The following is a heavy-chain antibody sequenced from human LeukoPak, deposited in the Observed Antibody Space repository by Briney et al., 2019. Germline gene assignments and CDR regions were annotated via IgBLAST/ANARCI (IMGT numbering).Heavy chain of an antibody. Sequence: SETLSLTCALCTVSGSSGNWWSWVRQPPGKGLEWIGEVHKTGKTNYNPSLKTRVTISIDASKNQLSLELTSVTAADAAVYYCARELLGAPTPGAYWGQGTRVTVSS. J-gene: IGHJ4*02. CDR3: ARELLGAPTPGAY. CDR1: TVSGSSGNW. D-gene: IGHD7-27*01. CDR2: VHKTGKT. V-gene: IGHV4-4*02.